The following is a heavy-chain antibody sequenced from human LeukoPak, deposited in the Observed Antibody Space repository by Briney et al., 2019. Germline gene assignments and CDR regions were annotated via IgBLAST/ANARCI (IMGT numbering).Heavy chain of an antibody. Sequence: SETLSLTCAVYGGSFSGYYWSWIRQPPGKGLEWIGEIKHSGSTNYNPSLKSRVTISVDTSKNQFSLKLSSVTAADTAVYYCARGGPYYDFWSGSIQAYYFDYWGQGTLVTVSS. CDR1: GGSFSGYY. CDR3: ARGGPYYDFWSGSIQAYYFDY. D-gene: IGHD3-3*01. J-gene: IGHJ4*02. V-gene: IGHV4-34*01. CDR2: IKHSGST.